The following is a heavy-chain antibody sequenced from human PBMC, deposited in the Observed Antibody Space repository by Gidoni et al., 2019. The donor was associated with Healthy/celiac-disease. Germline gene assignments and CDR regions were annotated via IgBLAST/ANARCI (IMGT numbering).Heavy chain of an antibody. D-gene: IGHD2-2*01. J-gene: IGHJ6*02. CDR1: GFTFSSYG. CDR2: IWYDGSNK. Sequence: QVQLVESGGGVVQPGRSLRLSCAASGFTFSSYGMHWVRQAPGKGLEWVAVIWYDGSNKYYADTVKGRFTISRDNSKNTLYLQMNSLRAEDTAVYYCARDQGDCSSTSCWRYYYYGMDVWGQGTTVTVSS. V-gene: IGHV3-33*01. CDR3: ARDQGDCSSTSCWRYYYYGMDV.